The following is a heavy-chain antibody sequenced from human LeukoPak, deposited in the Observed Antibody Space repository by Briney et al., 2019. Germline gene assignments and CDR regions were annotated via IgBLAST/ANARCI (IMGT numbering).Heavy chain of an antibody. CDR1: GFTFSSYG. J-gene: IGHJ3*02. V-gene: IGHV3-30*02. CDR3: ARDSRRDGLPLAFDI. D-gene: IGHD3/OR15-3a*01. Sequence: PGGSLRPSCAASGFTFSSYGMHWVRQAPGKGLEWVAFIQYDGSNKYYADSVKGRFTISRDNSKNTLYLQMNSLRAEDTSVYYCARDSRRDGLPLAFDIWGQGTMVTVSS. CDR2: IQYDGSNK.